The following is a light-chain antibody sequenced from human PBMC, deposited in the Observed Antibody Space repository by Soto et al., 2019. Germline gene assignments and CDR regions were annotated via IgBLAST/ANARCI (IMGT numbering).Light chain of an antibody. CDR3: QQYGSSPT. Sequence: EIVLTQSPGTLSLSPGERATLSCRASQSVSSSYLAWYQQKPGQAPRLLIYGASTRATGIPARFSGSGSGTDLTLTISRLEPEDFAVYYCQQYGSSPTFGQGTKVDIK. J-gene: IGKJ1*01. CDR1: QSVSSSY. V-gene: IGKV3-20*01. CDR2: GAS.